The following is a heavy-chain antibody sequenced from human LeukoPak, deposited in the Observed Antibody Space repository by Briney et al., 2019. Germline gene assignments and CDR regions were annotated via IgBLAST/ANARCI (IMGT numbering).Heavy chain of an antibody. CDR3: ARDRGSPWVDAFDI. J-gene: IGHJ3*02. CDR1: GGSISNYY. Sequence: PSETLSLTCTVSGGSISNYYWSWIRQPPGKGLEWIGYVYNSGSTNYNPSLKSRVTIVLDTSKNQFSLKLTSVTAADTAVYYCARDRGSPWVDAFDIWGRGTMVTVSS. V-gene: IGHV4-59*01. CDR2: VYNSGST. D-gene: IGHD6-25*01.